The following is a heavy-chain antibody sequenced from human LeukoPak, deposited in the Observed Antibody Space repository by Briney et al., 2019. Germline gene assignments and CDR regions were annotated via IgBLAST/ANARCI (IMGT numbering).Heavy chain of an antibody. CDR1: GYTFTSYG. V-gene: IGHV1-18*01. D-gene: IGHD3-9*01. Sequence: ASVKVSCKASGYTFTSYGISWVRQAPGQGLEWMGWISAYNGNTNYAQKLQGRVTMTTDTSTSTAYMELRSLRSDDTAVYYCARDDGEFYDILTGYYIPLVDYWGQGTLVTVSS. CDR2: ISAYNGNT. CDR3: ARDDGEFYDILTGYYIPLVDY. J-gene: IGHJ4*02.